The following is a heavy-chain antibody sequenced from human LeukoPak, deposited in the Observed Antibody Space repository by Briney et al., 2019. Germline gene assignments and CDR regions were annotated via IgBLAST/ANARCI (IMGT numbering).Heavy chain of an antibody. V-gene: IGHV3-9*01. Sequence: GGSLRLSCAASGFTFDDYAMHWVRQAPGKGLEWVSGISWNSGSIGYADSVKGRFTISRDNAKNSLYLQMNSLRAEDTALYYCARESSGWYGYYYYGMDVWGQGTTVTVSS. CDR1: GFTFDDYA. CDR2: ISWNSGSI. CDR3: ARESSGWYGYYYYGMDV. J-gene: IGHJ6*02. D-gene: IGHD6-19*01.